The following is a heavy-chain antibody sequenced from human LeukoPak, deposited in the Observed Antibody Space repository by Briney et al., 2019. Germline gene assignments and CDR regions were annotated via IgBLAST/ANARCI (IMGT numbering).Heavy chain of an antibody. J-gene: IGHJ4*02. CDR2: IYYSGST. D-gene: IGHD3-10*01. V-gene: IGHV4-59*08. CDR1: GGSFSGYY. CDR3: AKSDYYASGLDY. Sequence: SETLSLTCAVYGGSFSGYYWSWIRHPPGKGLEWIGHIYYSGSTNYNPSLKSRVTISVDTSKKQFSLKLSSVTAADTAVYYCAKSDYYASGLDYWGQGTLVTVSS.